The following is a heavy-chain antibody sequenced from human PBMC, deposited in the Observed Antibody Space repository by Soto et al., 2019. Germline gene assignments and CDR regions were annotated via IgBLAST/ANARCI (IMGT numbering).Heavy chain of an antibody. D-gene: IGHD4-17*01. CDR3: ASVYGTNYGLDY. J-gene: IGHJ4*02. V-gene: IGHV4-59*01. CDR2: IFNSETS. Sequence: QVQLQESGPRLVKTSETLSLTCTVSGAPMNRYYWSWIRQPPGKALEWIGYIFNSETSKYNPSLRSRIAMSVERSKNPSSLTMASLTTADTAVYFCASVYGTNYGLDYWGRGALVTVSS. CDR1: GAPMNRYY.